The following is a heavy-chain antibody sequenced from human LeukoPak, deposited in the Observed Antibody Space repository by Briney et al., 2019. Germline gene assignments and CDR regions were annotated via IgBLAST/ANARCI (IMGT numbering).Heavy chain of an antibody. CDR1: GGTFSSYA. J-gene: IGHJ4*02. V-gene: IGHV1-69*04. Sequence: ATVKVSCKASGGTFSSYAISWVRQAPGQGLEWMGRIIPIVGIANYAQKFQGRVTITADKSTSTAYMELSSLRAEDTAVYYCAKEAGYSYGFDYWGQGTLVTVSS. CDR3: AKEAGYSYGFDY. D-gene: IGHD5-18*01. CDR2: IIPIVGIA.